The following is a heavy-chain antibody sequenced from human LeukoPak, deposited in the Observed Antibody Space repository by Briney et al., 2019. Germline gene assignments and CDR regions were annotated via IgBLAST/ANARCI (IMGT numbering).Heavy chain of an antibody. Sequence: SETLSLTCAVYGRSFSGYYWSWIRQPPGKGLEWIGEINHSGSTNYNPSLKSRVTISVDTSKNQFSLKLSSVTAADTAVYYCARARSSSSAVPWYFDYWGQGTLVTVSS. CDR3: ARARSSSSAVPWYFDY. CDR2: INHSGST. CDR1: GRSFSGYY. J-gene: IGHJ4*02. D-gene: IGHD6-6*01. V-gene: IGHV4-34*01.